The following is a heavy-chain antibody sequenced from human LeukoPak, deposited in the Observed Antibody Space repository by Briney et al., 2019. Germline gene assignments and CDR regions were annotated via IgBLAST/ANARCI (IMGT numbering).Heavy chain of an antibody. Sequence: ASVKVSCKASGYTFTGYYMHWVRQAPGQGLEWMGIINPSGGSTSYAQKFQGRVTMTRDTSTSTVYMELSSLRSEDTAVYYCAREFNWDYGDYYFDYWGQGTLVTVSS. CDR2: INPSGGST. CDR3: AREFNWDYGDYYFDY. CDR1: GYTFTGYY. D-gene: IGHD4-17*01. V-gene: IGHV1-46*01. J-gene: IGHJ4*02.